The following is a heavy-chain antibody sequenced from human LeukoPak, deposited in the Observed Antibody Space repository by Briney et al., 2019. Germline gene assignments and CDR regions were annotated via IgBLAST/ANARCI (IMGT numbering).Heavy chain of an antibody. CDR2: IYYSGST. D-gene: IGHD2-21*02. CDR3: ARHTLRYCGGDCYPSGYGMDV. Sequence: SETLSLTCTVSGGSISSSSYYWGWIRQPPGKGLEWIGSIYYSGSTYYNPSLKSRVTISVDTSKNQFSLKLSSVTAADTAVYYCARHTLRYCGGDCYPSGYGMDVWGQGTTVTVSS. V-gene: IGHV4-39*01. CDR1: GGSISSSSYY. J-gene: IGHJ6*02.